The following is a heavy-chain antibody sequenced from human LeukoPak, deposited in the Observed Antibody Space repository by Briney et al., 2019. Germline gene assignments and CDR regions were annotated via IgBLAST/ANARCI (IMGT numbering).Heavy chain of an antibody. CDR2: ISSSSSYI. CDR3: ARDRPDYSIFGVVIMDPTHFDY. Sequence: PGGSLRLSCAASGFTFSSYSMNWVRQAPGKGLEWVSSISSSSSYIYYADSVKGRFTISRDNAKNSLYLQMNSLRAEDTAVYYCARDRPDYSIFGVVIMDPTHFDYWGQGTLVTVSS. D-gene: IGHD3-3*01. J-gene: IGHJ4*02. CDR1: GFTFSSYS. V-gene: IGHV3-21*01.